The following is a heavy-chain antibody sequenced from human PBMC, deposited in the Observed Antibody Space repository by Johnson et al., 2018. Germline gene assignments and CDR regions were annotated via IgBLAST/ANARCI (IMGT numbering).Heavy chain of an antibody. CDR3: AKDMVGSGWGAEYFQH. D-gene: IGHD6-19*01. Sequence: QVQLVQSGGGVVQPGRSLRLSCAASGFTFSSYGMHWVRQAPGKGLEWVAVISYDGSNKYYADSVKGRFTISRDNSKNTLYLQMNSLRAEDTAVYYCAKDMVGSGWGAEYFQHWGQGTLVTVSS. CDR2: ISYDGSNK. J-gene: IGHJ1*01. CDR1: GFTFSSYG. V-gene: IGHV3-30*18.